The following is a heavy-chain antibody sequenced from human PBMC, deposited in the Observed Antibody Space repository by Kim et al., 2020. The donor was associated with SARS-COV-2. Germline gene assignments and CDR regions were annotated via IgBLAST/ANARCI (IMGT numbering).Heavy chain of an antibody. V-gene: IGHV4-59*08. Sequence: SETLSLTCTVSGGSISSYCWSWIRQPPGKGLEWIGYIYYSGSTNYNPSLKSRVTISVDTYKNQFPLTLSSRTAADTAVYYCARQNESSSSVLGGVWGQGT. CDR2: IYYSGST. D-gene: IGHD6-6*01. CDR1: GGSISSYC. J-gene: IGHJ6*02. CDR3: ARQNESSSSVLGGV.